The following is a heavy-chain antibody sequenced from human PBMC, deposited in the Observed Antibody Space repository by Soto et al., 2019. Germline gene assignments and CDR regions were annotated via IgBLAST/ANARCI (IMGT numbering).Heavy chain of an antibody. D-gene: IGHD3-10*01. V-gene: IGHV4-4*02. Sequence: SETLSLTCAVSGGSLSSTHWWSWVRQPPRKGLEWIGEIYHTGTTNYNPSLQSRVTISVDKSNNQFSLNLSSVTAADTAVYYCARDPYYYDSGDKGGFDPWGQGTLVTVSS. CDR3: ARDPYYYDSGDKGGFDP. CDR2: IYHTGTT. CDR1: GGSLSSTHW. J-gene: IGHJ5*02.